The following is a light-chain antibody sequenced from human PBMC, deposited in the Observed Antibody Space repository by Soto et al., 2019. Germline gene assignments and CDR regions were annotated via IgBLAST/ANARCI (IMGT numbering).Light chain of an antibody. CDR1: SSDVGGYNY. Sequence: QSALTQPRSVSGSPGQSVTISCTGTSSDVGGYNYVSWYQQHPGKVPKLMIYDVSKRPSGVPDRFSGSKSGNTASLTISGLQAEDEADYYCCSYAGSYTYVFGTGTXVTVL. J-gene: IGLJ1*01. CDR3: CSYAGSYTYV. CDR2: DVS. V-gene: IGLV2-11*01.